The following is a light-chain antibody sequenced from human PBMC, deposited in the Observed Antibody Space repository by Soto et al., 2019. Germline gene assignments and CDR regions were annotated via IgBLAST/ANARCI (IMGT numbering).Light chain of an antibody. V-gene: IGLV2-23*01. CDR3: CTYAGGSTFV. J-gene: IGLJ1*01. CDR1: SNDVGSYKL. CDR2: EDN. Sequence: QSVLTQPASVSGSPGQSITISCTGTSNDVGSYKLLSWYQHHQGKAPKLIIHEDNRRPSGVSSRFSGSKSGNTASLTISGLQNEDEADYYCCTYAGGSTFVFGSGTKVTVL.